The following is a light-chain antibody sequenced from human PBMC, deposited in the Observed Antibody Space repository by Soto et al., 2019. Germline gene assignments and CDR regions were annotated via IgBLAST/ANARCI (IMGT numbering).Light chain of an antibody. Sequence: QSALTQPASVSGSPGQSITISCTGTSSDVGGYNYVSWYQQHPGKAPKLMIYEVTNRPSGVSHRFSGSKSGNSASLTISGLQAEGEADYYCCSYRSGTTWVFGGGTKVTVL. CDR3: CSYRSGTTWV. CDR2: EVT. CDR1: SSDVGGYNY. V-gene: IGLV2-14*01. J-gene: IGLJ3*02.